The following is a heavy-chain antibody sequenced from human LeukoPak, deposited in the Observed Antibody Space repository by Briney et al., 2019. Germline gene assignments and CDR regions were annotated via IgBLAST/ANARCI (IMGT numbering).Heavy chain of an antibody. CDR3: ARVSHDYGDYVDAFDI. V-gene: IGHV3-66*01. Sequence: PGGSLRLSCAASGFTVSSNYMSWVRQAPGKGLEWVSVIYSGGSTYYADSVKGRFTISRDNSKNTLYLQMNSLRAEDTAVYYCARVSHDYGDYVDAFDIWGQGTMVTVSS. J-gene: IGHJ3*02. CDR2: IYSGGST. CDR1: GFTVSSNY. D-gene: IGHD4-17*01.